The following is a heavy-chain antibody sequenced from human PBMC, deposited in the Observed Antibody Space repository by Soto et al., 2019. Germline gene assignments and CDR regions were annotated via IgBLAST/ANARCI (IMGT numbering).Heavy chain of an antibody. Sequence: TCAVYGGSFSGYYWSWIRQPPGKGLEWIGEINHSGSTNYNPSLKSRVTISVDTSNNQCSLKLGSVTAADTAVYYCAGMPYTSGLRFDPWGPGTLVTVSS. V-gene: IGHV4-34*06. CDR1: GGSFSGYY. D-gene: IGHD6-19*01. CDR2: INHSGST. CDR3: AGMPYTSGLRFDP. J-gene: IGHJ5*02.